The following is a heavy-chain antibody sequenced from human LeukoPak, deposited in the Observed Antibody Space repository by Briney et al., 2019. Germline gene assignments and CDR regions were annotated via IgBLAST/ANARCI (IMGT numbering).Heavy chain of an antibody. D-gene: IGHD2-2*01. CDR3: ARDRKGYCSSTSCKPLDY. CDR1: GFTFSTYA. Sequence: GGSLRLSCAASGFTFSTYAMTWVRQAPGKGLEWVSGISAGGDRTYYADSVKGRFTISRDNAKNSLYLQMNSLRAEDTAVYYCARDRKGYCSSTSCKPLDYWGQGTLVTVSS. J-gene: IGHJ4*02. V-gene: IGHV3-23*01. CDR2: ISAGGDRT.